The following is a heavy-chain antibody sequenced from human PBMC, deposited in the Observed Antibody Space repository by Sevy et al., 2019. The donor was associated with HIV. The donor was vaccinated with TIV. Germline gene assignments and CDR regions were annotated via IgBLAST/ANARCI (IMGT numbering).Heavy chain of an antibody. Sequence: GESLKISCAASGFTFSNYAMSWVRQAPGKGLEWVSSISRSGGGIHYADSVKGRVTISRDNSKNPLYLQMNSLRSEETAVYYCAKVDVVVPVADYGLDVWGQGTTVTVSS. V-gene: IGHV3-23*01. J-gene: IGHJ6*02. D-gene: IGHD2-2*01. CDR2: ISRSGGGI. CDR3: AKVDVVVPVADYGLDV. CDR1: GFTFSNYA.